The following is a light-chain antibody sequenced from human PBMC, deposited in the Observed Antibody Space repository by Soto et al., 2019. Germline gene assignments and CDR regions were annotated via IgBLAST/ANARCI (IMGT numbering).Light chain of an antibody. CDR1: ERISNN. Sequence: EIVMTQSPDTMSVSPGEGATLSCRASERISNNLAWYQQKRGQVPRLLIYGASTRATGIPDRFSGSGYGREFTLTISSLQSEDSSVYYCQQYNNWPSWTFGQGTKVDIK. V-gene: IGKV3-15*01. CDR2: GAS. J-gene: IGKJ1*01. CDR3: QQYNNWPSWT.